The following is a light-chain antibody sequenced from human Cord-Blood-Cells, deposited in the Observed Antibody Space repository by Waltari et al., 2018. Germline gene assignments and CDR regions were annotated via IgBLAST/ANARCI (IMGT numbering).Light chain of an antibody. CDR3: CSYAGSSALNVV. J-gene: IGLJ2*01. Sequence: QSALTQPASVSGCPGRTFTIPCTGTSSDGGRYNLVAWYQQHPGKAPKLMIYEVRKRPSGVPNRFSSSKSGNTASLIISGLQAEDEADYYCCSYAGSSALNVVFGGGTKLTVL. CDR2: EVR. V-gene: IGLV2-23*02. CDR1: SSDGGRYNL.